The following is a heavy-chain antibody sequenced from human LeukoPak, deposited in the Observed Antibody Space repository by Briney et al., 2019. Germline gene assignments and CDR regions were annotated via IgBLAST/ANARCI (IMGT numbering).Heavy chain of an antibody. CDR3: ARGRDSSGYYCYTKLGFDY. CDR2: IIPIFGTA. D-gene: IGHD3-22*01. Sequence: SVKVSCKASGGTFSSYAISWVRQAPGQGLEWMGGIIPIFGTANYAQKFQGRVTITADESTSTAYMELSSLRSEDTAVYYCARGRDSSGYYCYTKLGFDYWGQGTLVTVSS. CDR1: GGTFSSYA. J-gene: IGHJ4*02. V-gene: IGHV1-69*13.